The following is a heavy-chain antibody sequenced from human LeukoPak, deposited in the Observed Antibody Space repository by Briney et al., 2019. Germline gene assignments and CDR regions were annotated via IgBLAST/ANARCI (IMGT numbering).Heavy chain of an antibody. J-gene: IGHJ4*02. V-gene: IGHV4-61*08. CDR3: ARYFCPNGLCSHFDY. D-gene: IGHD2-8*01. Sequence: SETLSLTCTVSGASISGSGYYWSWIRQPPGKGLEWIGYIHHTGITNYNPSLKSRVTISVDTAKNQFSLKLSSVTAADTAIYYCARYFCPNGLCSHFDYWGQGTLVTVSS. CDR2: IHHTGIT. CDR1: GASISGSGYY.